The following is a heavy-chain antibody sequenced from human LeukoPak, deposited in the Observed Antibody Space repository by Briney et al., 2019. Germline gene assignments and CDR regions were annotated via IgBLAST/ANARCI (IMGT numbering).Heavy chain of an antibody. V-gene: IGHV1-69-2*01. Sequence: GASVKISCKASGYTFTEYYIHWVQQAPGKGLEWMGRVTPESGETIYAEKFQGRITITADTSTDTAYMQLSRLRSEDTAVYYCATVGELPTFDYWGQGTLVTVSS. J-gene: IGHJ4*02. CDR2: VTPESGET. D-gene: IGHD1-26*01. CDR3: ATVGELPTFDY. CDR1: GYTFTEYY.